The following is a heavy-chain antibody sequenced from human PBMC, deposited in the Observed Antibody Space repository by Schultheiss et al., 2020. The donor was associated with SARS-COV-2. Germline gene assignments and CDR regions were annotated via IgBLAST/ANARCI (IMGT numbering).Heavy chain of an antibody. Sequence: GESLKISCAASGFTFSNAWMNWVRQAPGKGLEWVGRIKSKTDGGTTDYAAPVKGRFTISRDNSKNTLYLQMNSLRAEDTAVYYCARGEVQWLVQYYYYGMDVWGQGTTVTVSS. J-gene: IGHJ6*02. CDR2: IKSKTDGGTT. V-gene: IGHV3-15*07. CDR3: ARGEVQWLVQYYYYGMDV. D-gene: IGHD6-19*01. CDR1: GFTFSNAW.